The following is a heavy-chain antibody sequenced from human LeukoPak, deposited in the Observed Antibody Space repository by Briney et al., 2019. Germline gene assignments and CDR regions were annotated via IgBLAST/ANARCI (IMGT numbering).Heavy chain of an antibody. CDR2: IIPIFGTG. Sequence: ASVKVSCKTSGGTFRNYGFTWVRQAPGQGLEWMGGIIPIFGTGKYAQKFKGRVTVIADEFTSTAYMELSSLGSEATAVYYCASRYCSGGSCFSRDFYYYYMDVWGKGTTVTVSS. D-gene: IGHD2-15*01. CDR3: ASRYCSGGSCFSRDFYYYYMDV. V-gene: IGHV1-69*13. J-gene: IGHJ6*03. CDR1: GGTFRNYG.